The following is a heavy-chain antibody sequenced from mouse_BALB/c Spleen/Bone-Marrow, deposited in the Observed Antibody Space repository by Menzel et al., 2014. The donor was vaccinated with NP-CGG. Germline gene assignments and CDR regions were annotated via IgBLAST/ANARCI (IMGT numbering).Heavy chain of an antibody. CDR2: IDPANGST. V-gene: IGHV14-3*02. Sequence: EVQLQQSGAELVKPGASVKLSCTASGFNIIDTYMHWVKQRPEQGLEWIGRIDPANGSTKYDPKFQGKATITADTSSNTAYLQLSSLTSEDTAVYYCASYYYGHYFDYWGQGTTLTVSS. CDR3: ASYYYGHYFDY. CDR1: GFNIIDTY. J-gene: IGHJ2*01. D-gene: IGHD1-1*01.